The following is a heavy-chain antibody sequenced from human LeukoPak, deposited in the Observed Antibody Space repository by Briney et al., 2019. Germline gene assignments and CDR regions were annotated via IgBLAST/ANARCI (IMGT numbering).Heavy chain of an antibody. CDR1: GFTLSSFW. V-gene: IGHV3-7*03. CDR2: IKRDGSDK. J-gene: IGHJ4*02. D-gene: IGHD4-23*01. CDR3: ASYGGNSR. Sequence: GGSLRLSCAASGFTLSSFWMSWVRQAPGKGLEWVANIKRDGSDKNYVDPVKGRFTISRDNAKNSLYLDMSSLRVDDTAVYYCASYGGNSRWGQGTLVTVSS.